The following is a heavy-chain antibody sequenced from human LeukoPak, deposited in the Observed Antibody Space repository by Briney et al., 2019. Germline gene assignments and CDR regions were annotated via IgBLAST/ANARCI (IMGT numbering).Heavy chain of an antibody. V-gene: IGHV1-24*01. CDR1: GYTLTELS. D-gene: IGHD3-9*01. J-gene: IGHJ4*02. CDR2: FDPEDGET. CDR3: ATTSRYFDWLLPLDY. Sequence: ASVKVSCKVSGYTLTELSMHWVRQAPGKGLEWMGGFDPEDGETIYAQKFQGRVTMTEDTSTDTAYMELSSLRSEDTAVYYWATTSRYFDWLLPLDYWGQGTLVTVSS.